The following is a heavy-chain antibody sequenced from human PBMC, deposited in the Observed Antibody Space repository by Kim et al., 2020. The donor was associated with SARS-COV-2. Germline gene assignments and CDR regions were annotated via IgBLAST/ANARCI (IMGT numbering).Heavy chain of an antibody. CDR3: ARISSGSYGYFDY. CDR1: GGSISSGSYY. CDR2: IYTSGST. J-gene: IGHJ4*02. V-gene: IGHV4-61*02. D-gene: IGHD1-26*01. Sequence: SETLSLTCTVSGGSISSGSYYWSWIRQPAGKGLEWIGRIYTSGSTNYNPSLKSRVTISVDTSKNQFSLKLSSVTAADTAVYYCARISSGSYGYFDYWGQGTLVTVSS.